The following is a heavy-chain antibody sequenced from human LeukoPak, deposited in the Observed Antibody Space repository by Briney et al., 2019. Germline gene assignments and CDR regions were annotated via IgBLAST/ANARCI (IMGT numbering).Heavy chain of an antibody. CDR3: ARDLGHTGYDLYDY. V-gene: IGHV3-7*01. CDR2: IKEDGSEK. J-gene: IGHJ4*02. Sequence: GGSLRLSCGASGFTFSSYWMSWVRQAPGKGLEWVANIKEDGSEKYYVDSVKGRFTISRDNAKNSLYLEMNSLRVEDTAVYYCARDLGHTGYDLYDYWGQGTLVTVSS. CDR1: GFTFSSYW. D-gene: IGHD5-12*01.